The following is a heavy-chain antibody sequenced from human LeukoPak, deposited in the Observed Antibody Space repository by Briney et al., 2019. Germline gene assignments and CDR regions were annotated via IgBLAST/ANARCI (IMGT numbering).Heavy chain of an antibody. J-gene: IGHJ6*02. CDR2: IIPIFGTA. D-gene: IGHD3-3*01. CDR1: GYTFTSNY. Sequence: SVKVSCTASGYTFTSNYIHWVRQAPGQGLEWMGGIIPIFGTANYAQKFQGRVTITADESTSTAYMELSSLRSEDTAVYYCARPEAIFGVHYGMDVWGQGTTVTVSS. CDR3: ARPEAIFGVHYGMDV. V-gene: IGHV1-69*13.